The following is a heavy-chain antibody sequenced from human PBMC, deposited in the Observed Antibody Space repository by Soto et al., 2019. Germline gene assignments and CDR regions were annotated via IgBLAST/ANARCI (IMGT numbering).Heavy chain of an antibody. CDR2: ISAAGDP. CDR1: GFTFRNYD. V-gene: IGHV3-13*05. J-gene: IGHJ6*02. CDR3: ARTDRDFYGLDV. Sequence: EVQLVESGGGLVQPGGSLRLSCEASGFTFRNYDMHWVRQGTGKGLEWVSGISAAGDPDYADSVEGRFTNSRENAQNSFFLHMNSLRVGDTAVYYCARTDRDFYGLDVWGQGTAVIVSS.